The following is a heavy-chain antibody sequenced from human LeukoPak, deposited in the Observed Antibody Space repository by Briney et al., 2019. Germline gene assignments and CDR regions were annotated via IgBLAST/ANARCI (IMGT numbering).Heavy chain of an antibody. V-gene: IGHV3-21*04. CDR1: GFTFDDYG. Sequence: GGSLRLSCAASGFTFDDYGMNWVRQAPGKGLEWVSSISTSSIYIYYADSMKGRFTISRDNAKKSLYLQMNSLRAEDTAVYYCAKDSLEVPVTSPPDAFDIWGQGTLVTVSS. D-gene: IGHD4-17*01. J-gene: IGHJ3*02. CDR3: AKDSLEVPVTSPPDAFDI. CDR2: ISTSSIYI.